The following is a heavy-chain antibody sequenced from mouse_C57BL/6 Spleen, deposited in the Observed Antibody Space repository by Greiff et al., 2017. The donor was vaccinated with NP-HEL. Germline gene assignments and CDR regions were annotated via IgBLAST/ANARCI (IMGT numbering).Heavy chain of an antibody. CDR3: ARCPPLTGTKGYWYFDV. D-gene: IGHD4-1*01. Sequence: QVQLQQPGAELVRPGSSVKLSCKASGYTFTSYWMAWVKQRPGQGLEWIGNIYPSDSETHYNQKFKDKATLTVDKSSSTAYMQLSSLTSEDSAVYYCARCPPLTGTKGYWYFDVWGTGTTVTVSS. V-gene: IGHV1-61*01. CDR1: GYTFTSYW. CDR2: IYPSDSET. J-gene: IGHJ1*03.